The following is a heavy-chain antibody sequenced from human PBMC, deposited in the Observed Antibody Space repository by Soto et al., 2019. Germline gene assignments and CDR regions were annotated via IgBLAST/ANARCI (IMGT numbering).Heavy chain of an antibody. D-gene: IGHD5-18*01. CDR2: IKSKTDGGTT. Sequence: EVQLVESGGGLVKPGGSLRLSSAASGFTFSNAWMSWVRQAPGKGLEWVGRIKSKTDGGTTDYAAPVKGRFTISRDDSKNTLYLQMNSLKTEDTAVYYCTTDVTAMVTYAYWGQGTLVTVSS. CDR1: GFTFSNAW. V-gene: IGHV3-15*01. J-gene: IGHJ4*02. CDR3: TTDVTAMVTYAY.